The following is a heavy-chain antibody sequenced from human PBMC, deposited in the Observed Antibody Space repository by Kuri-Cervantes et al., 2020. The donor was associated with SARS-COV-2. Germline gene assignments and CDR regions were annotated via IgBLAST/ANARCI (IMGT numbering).Heavy chain of an antibody. V-gene: IGHV4-34*01. CDR1: GGSFSGYY. CDR3: ASLSSSWFGDYWYFDL. Sequence: SETLSLTCAVYGGSFSGYYWSWIRQPPGKGLEWIGSIYYSGSTYYNPSLKSRVTISVDTSKNQFSLKLSSVTAADTAVYYCASLSSSWFGDYWYFDLWGRGTRVTVSS. CDR2: IYYSGST. D-gene: IGHD6-13*01. J-gene: IGHJ2*01.